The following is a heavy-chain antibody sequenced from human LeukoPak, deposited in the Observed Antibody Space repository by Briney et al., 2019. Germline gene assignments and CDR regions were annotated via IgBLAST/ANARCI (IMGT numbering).Heavy chain of an antibody. V-gene: IGHV4-34*01. CDR1: GGSFSGYY. D-gene: IGHD3-16*01. CDR2: INHSGST. CDR3: AARGTYGPLDY. J-gene: IGHJ4*02. Sequence: SETLSLTCAVYGGSFSGYYWSWIRQPPGKGLEWIGKINHSGSTNYNPSLKSRITISVDTSKNQFSLKLSSVTAADTAVYYCAARGTYGPLDYWGQGTLVTVSS.